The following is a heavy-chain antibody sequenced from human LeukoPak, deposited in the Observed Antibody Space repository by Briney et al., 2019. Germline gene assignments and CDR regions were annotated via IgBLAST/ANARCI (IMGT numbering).Heavy chain of an antibody. D-gene: IGHD3-10*01. Sequence: SETLSLTCTVSGGSISSYYWSWIRQPPGKGLEWIGYIYYSGSTNYNPSLKSRVTISVDTSRNQFSLKLSSVTAADTAVYYCARQLWFGSYYFDYWGQGTLVTVPS. V-gene: IGHV4-59*01. CDR3: ARQLWFGSYYFDY. CDR2: IYYSGST. CDR1: GGSISSYY. J-gene: IGHJ4*02.